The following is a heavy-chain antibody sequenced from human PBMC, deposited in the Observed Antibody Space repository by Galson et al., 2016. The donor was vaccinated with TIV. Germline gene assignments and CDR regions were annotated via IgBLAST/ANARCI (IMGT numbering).Heavy chain of an antibody. V-gene: IGHV4-4*07. CDR1: GGSINGYW. CDR3: ARVTGRKLEAWEIWVLWFDP. D-gene: IGHD1-1*01. J-gene: IGHJ5*02. CDR2: IFSSGNT. Sequence: SETLSLTCTVSGGSINGYWWSWIRQSAGKGLEWIGRIFSSGNTDLNPSLKSRVTLSVDTSKRQLSLRLRSVTAADTAVYYCARVTGRKLEAWEIWVLWFDPWGQGTPVIVSS.